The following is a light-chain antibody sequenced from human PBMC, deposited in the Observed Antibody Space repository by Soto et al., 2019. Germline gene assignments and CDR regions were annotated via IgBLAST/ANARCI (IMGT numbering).Light chain of an antibody. J-gene: IGLJ1*01. CDR1: GGDIGAYNY. CDR3: SSYTDSSNYV. V-gene: IGLV2-14*01. CDR2: EVI. Sequence: QSALTQPASVSGSPGQSITISCAGTGGDIGAYNYVSWYQQHPGKAPKLMIYEVIRRPSGVSNRFSGSRSGNTASLTISGLQAEDEADYYCSSYTDSSNYVFGTGTKV.